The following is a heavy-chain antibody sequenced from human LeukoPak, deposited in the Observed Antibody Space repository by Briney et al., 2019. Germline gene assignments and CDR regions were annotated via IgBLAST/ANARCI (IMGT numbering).Heavy chain of an antibody. Sequence: PSGGSLRLSCAASGFTFSSYSMTWVRQAPGKGLEWVSYISSSSSTIYYADSVKGRFTISRDNAKNSLYLQMNSLRDEDTAVYYCARVVVGYDSSGYYYEDFDYWGQGTLVTVSS. D-gene: IGHD3-22*01. J-gene: IGHJ4*02. V-gene: IGHV3-48*02. CDR3: ARVVVGYDSSGYYYEDFDY. CDR1: GFTFSSYS. CDR2: ISSSSSTI.